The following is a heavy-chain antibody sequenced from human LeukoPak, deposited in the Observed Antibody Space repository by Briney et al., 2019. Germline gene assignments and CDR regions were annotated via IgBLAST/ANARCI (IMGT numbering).Heavy chain of an antibody. D-gene: IGHD3-10*01. CDR3: ARDIGVGPNWFDP. Sequence: GASVKVSCKASGYTFTGYYMHWVRQAPGQGLKWMGWINPNSGGTNYAQKFQGRVTMTRDTSISTAYMELSRLRSDDTAVYYCARDIGVGPNWFDPWGQGTLVTVSS. J-gene: IGHJ5*02. V-gene: IGHV1-2*02. CDR2: INPNSGGT. CDR1: GYTFTGYY.